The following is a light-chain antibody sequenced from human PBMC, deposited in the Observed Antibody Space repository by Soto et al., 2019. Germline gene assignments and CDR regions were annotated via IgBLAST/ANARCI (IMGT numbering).Light chain of an antibody. Sequence: ETVLTQSPGTLSLSPGERATLSCRASQTIRSNYLAWYRQTPGQSPRLLIDGASNRATAIADRFSGSGSGTDFTLIISRLEPEDFALYYCQQYGSSPWTFGQGTKVEIK. CDR2: GAS. CDR3: QQYGSSPWT. V-gene: IGKV3-20*01. CDR1: QTIRSNY. J-gene: IGKJ1*01.